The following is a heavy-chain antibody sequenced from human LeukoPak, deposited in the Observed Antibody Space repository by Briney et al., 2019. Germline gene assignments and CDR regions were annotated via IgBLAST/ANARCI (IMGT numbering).Heavy chain of an antibody. CDR1: GYTFTSYG. Sequence: ASVTVSCKASGYTFTSYGISWVRQAPGQGLEWMGWITAYNDNTNYAQTLQGRVTMTTDTSTSTAYMELRSLRSDDTAVYYCARALLWFGEPSHIDYWGQGTLVSASS. CDR3: ARALLWFGEPSHIDY. CDR2: ITAYNDNT. V-gene: IGHV1-18*01. D-gene: IGHD3-10*01. J-gene: IGHJ4*02.